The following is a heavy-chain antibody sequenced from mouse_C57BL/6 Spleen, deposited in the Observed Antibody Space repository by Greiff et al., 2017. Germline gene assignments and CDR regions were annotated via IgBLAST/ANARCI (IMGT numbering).Heavy chain of an antibody. CDR2: IDPTSGGT. D-gene: IGHD1-1*01. CDR1: GYTFTSYW. J-gene: IGHJ1*03. CDR3: ARSGITTVVRYFDV. V-gene: IGHV1-72*01. Sequence: VQLQQPGAELVKPGASVKLSCKASGYTFTSYWMHWVKQRPGRGLEWIGRIDPTSGGTKYNEKFKSKATLTVDNPSSTAYMQLSSLTAEDSAVYYCARSGITTVVRYFDVWGTGTTVTVSS.